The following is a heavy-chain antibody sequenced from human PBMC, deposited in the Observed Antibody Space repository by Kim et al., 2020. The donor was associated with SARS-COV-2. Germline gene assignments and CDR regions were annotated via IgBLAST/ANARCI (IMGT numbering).Heavy chain of an antibody. Sequence: ASVKVSCKASGYTFTSYAMHWVRQAPGQRLEWMGWINAGNGNTKYSQKFQGRVTITRDTSASTAYMELSSLRSEDTAVYYCARDKGHGGYYNYAFDIWGQGTMVTVSS. V-gene: IGHV1-3*01. CDR3: ARDKGHGGYYNYAFDI. D-gene: IGHD4-17*01. J-gene: IGHJ3*02. CDR2: INAGNGNT. CDR1: GYTFTSYA.